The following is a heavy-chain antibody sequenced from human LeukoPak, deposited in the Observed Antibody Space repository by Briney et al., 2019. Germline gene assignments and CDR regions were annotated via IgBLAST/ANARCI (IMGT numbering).Heavy chain of an antibody. V-gene: IGHV5-51*01. J-gene: IGHJ3*02. CDR2: IYPGDSDT. CDR1: GYSFTSYW. D-gene: IGHD3-10*01. CDR3: ARRLTMVRGVSAFDI. Sequence: GESLKISCKGSGYSFTSYWIGWVRQMPGKGPEWMGIIYPGDSDTRYSPSFQGQVTISADKSISAAYLQWSSLKASDTAMYYCARRLTMVRGVSAFDIWGQGTMVTVSS.